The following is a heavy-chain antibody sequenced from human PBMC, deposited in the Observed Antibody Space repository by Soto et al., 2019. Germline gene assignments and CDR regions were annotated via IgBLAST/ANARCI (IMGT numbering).Heavy chain of an antibody. CDR3: ANGYYGSGCYYPLYYYYGMDV. D-gene: IGHD3-10*01. CDR1: GCTFSSYS. V-gene: IGHV1-69*13. CDR2: IIHIFGTA. J-gene: IGHJ6*02. Sequence: GASVKVSCKACGCTFSSYSSSWVRQPPGQGVEGMGGIIHIFGTANYEQKFQGRVTITADESTSTAYMELSSLRSEDTAVYYCANGYYGSGCYYPLYYYYGMDVWGQGTTVTVSS.